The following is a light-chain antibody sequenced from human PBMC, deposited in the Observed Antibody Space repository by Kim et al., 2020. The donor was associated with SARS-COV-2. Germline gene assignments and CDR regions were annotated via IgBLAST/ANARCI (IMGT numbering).Light chain of an antibody. V-gene: IGKV1-39*01. Sequence: ASVGDRVTITCLASQSISSYLNWYQQKPGKAPKLLIYAASSLQSGVPSRFSGSGSGTDFTLTISSLQPEDFATYYCQQSYSTVWTFGQGTKVDIK. CDR1: QSISSY. J-gene: IGKJ1*01. CDR2: AAS. CDR3: QQSYSTVWT.